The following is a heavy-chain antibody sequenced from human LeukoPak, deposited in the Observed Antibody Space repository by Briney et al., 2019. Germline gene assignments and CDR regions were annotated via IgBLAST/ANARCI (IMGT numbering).Heavy chain of an antibody. J-gene: IGHJ6*03. Sequence: GESLKISCKGSGYSLTSYWIGWGRQMPGKGLEWMGIIYPGDSDTRYSPSFQGQVTISADKSISTAYLQWSSLKASDTAMYYWARLWEWLDLDYYYYYYMDVWGKGTTVTVSS. V-gene: IGHV5-51*01. CDR1: GYSLTSYW. CDR3: ARLWEWLDLDYYYYYYMDV. D-gene: IGHD3-3*01. CDR2: IYPGDSDT.